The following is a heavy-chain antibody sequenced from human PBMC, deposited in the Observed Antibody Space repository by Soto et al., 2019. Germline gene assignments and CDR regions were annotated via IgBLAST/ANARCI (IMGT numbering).Heavy chain of an antibody. CDR3: ARXVRDSCSDFPTNNWLDP. CDR1: GGSISGFY. D-gene: IGHD2-21*01. CDR2: IHDSGST. Sequence: SETLSLTWSVSGGSISGFYWTWIRQPPGKGLEWIGYIHDSGSTNYNPALESRVSISVDTSKNELSLKLSSVTAADTAMYYCARXVRDSCSDFPTNNWLDPWGQGTLVTVSS. J-gene: IGHJ5*02. V-gene: IGHV4-59*01.